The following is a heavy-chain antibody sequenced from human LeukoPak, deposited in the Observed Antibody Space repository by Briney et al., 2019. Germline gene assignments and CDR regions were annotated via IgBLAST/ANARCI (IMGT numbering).Heavy chain of an antibody. V-gene: IGHV4-59*01. Sequence: PSETLSLTCTVSGGSISSYYWSWIRQPPGKGLEGIGYIYYSGSTNYNPSLKSRVTISVDTSKNQFSLKLSSVTAAGTAVYYCARGLTSSPNDAFDIWGQGTMVTVSS. CDR3: ARGLTSSPNDAFDI. CDR1: GGSISSYY. D-gene: IGHD3-16*01. J-gene: IGHJ3*02. CDR2: IYYSGST.